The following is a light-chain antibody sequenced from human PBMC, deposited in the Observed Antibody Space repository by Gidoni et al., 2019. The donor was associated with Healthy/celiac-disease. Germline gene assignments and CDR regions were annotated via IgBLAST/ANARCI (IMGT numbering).Light chain of an antibody. CDR2: WAS. Sequence: DIVMTQSLDSLAVSLGERATINCKSSQSVLYSSNKKNYLAWYQQKPGQPPKLLISWASTRESGVPDRISGSGSGTDFTLTISSLQAEDVALYYCQQYYSTLTFGQXTRLEIK. CDR3: QQYYSTLT. V-gene: IGKV4-1*01. CDR1: QSVLYSSNKKNY. J-gene: IGKJ5*01.